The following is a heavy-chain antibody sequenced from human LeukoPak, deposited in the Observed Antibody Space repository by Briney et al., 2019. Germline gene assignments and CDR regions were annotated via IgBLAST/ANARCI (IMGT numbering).Heavy chain of an antibody. CDR3: ARVMVSSSLGY. CDR2: INPNSGGT. D-gene: IGHD2-8*01. J-gene: IGHJ4*02. V-gene: IGHV1-2*02. CDR1: GYTFTGYY. Sequence: GASVKVSCKSSGYTFTGYYMHWVRQAPGQGLEWMGWINPNSGGTNYAQKVQGRVTMTRDTSISTAYMELSRLRSDDTAVYYCARVMVSSSLGYWGQGTLVTVSS.